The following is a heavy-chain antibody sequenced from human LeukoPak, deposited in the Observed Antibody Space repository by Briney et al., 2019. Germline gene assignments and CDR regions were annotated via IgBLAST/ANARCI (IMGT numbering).Heavy chain of an antibody. CDR3: ARDGWYYYDSSAYSGCDY. Sequence: ASVKDSCKASGCTFTRYYMHWVRQAPGQGLEWMGIINPSGGSINYAQKFQGRVTMTRDTSTSTVYMELSSLRSEDTAVYYCARDGWYYYDSSAYSGCDYWGQGTLVTVSS. V-gene: IGHV1-46*01. CDR2: INPSGGSI. J-gene: IGHJ4*02. D-gene: IGHD3-22*01. CDR1: GCTFTRYY.